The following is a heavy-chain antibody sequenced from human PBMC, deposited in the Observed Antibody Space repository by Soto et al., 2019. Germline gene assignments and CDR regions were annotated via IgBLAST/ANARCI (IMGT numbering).Heavy chain of an antibody. D-gene: IGHD3-10*01. Sequence: GASLKISCKGSGYRFTSYWISWVRQMPGKGLEWMGRIDPSDSYTNYSPSFQGHVTISADKSISTAYLQWSSLKASDTAMYYCARHRGVWFGEGHYWGQGTLVTVSS. V-gene: IGHV5-10-1*01. CDR1: GYRFTSYW. J-gene: IGHJ4*02. CDR3: ARHRGVWFGEGHY. CDR2: IDPSDSYT.